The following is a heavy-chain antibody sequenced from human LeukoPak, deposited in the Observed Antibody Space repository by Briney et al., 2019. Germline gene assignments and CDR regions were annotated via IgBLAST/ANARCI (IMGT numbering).Heavy chain of an antibody. Sequence: SETLSLTCTVSGFSISSGHYWGWVRQPPGAGLEWIGSVYQSGTTYYSPSLKSRVTTSVDMSKNQFSLRLRPVTAADTAVYYCARIFIRNGYSSYFDCWGQGTLVTVSS. V-gene: IGHV4-38-2*02. CDR3: ARIFIRNGYSSYFDC. J-gene: IGHJ4*02. CDR1: GFSISSGHY. CDR2: VYQSGTT. D-gene: IGHD5-18*01.